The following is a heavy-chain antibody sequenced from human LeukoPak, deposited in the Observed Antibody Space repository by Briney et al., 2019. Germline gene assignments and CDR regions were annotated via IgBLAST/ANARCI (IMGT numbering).Heavy chain of an antibody. CDR1: GFTFSSYA. D-gene: IGHD3-22*01. CDR3: ARPPYDSSGYYYDQYYYYYMDV. CDR2: IRGTGSST. Sequence: PGGSLRLSCGASGFTFSSYAMAWVRQAPGKGLEWVSAIRGTGSSTYYADSVKGRFTISRDNAKNSLYLQMNSLRAEDTAVYYCARPPYDSSGYYYDQYYYYYMDVWGKGTTVTVSS. J-gene: IGHJ6*03. V-gene: IGHV3-23*01.